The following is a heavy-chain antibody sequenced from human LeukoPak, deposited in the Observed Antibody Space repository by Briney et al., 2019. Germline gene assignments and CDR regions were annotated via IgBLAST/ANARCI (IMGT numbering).Heavy chain of an antibody. J-gene: IGHJ4*02. CDR1: GGSISSSNW. Sequence: SETLSLTCAVSGGSISSSNWWSWVRQPPGKGLEWIGEIYHSGSTNYNPSLKSRVTISVDKSKNQFSLKLSSVTAADTAVYYCARDWDSSGYYGTQSGPYFDDWGQGTLVTVSS. D-gene: IGHD3-22*01. V-gene: IGHV4-4*02. CDR3: ARDWDSSGYYGTQSGPYFDD. CDR2: IYHSGST.